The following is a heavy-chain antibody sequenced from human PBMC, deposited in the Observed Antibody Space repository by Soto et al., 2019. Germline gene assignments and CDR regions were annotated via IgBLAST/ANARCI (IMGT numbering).Heavy chain of an antibody. D-gene: IGHD3-9*01. Sequence: QVQLVQSGAEVKKPGASVKVSCKASGYTFSTYGSSWVRQDPGQGLEWMGWISVYNGNTNYAQKVQGRVTMTTDISTSKDYKELRSLKSDDTAVYYCARGAEYFDWLLPFDYWGQGTLGTVAS. CDR2: ISVYNGNT. CDR3: ARGAEYFDWLLPFDY. CDR1: GYTFSTYG. V-gene: IGHV1-18*01. J-gene: IGHJ4*02.